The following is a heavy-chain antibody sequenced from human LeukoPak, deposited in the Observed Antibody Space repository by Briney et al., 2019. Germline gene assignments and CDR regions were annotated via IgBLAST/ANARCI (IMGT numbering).Heavy chain of an antibody. J-gene: IGHJ5*02. CDR2: IYYSGST. V-gene: IGHV4-30-4*08. CDR3: ARVSVGVGGNNWFDP. Sequence: SETLSLTCTVSGGSISSGDYYWSWIRQPPGKGLEWIGYIYYSGSTYYNLSLKSRVTISVDTSKNQFSLKLSSVTAADTAVYYCARVSVGVGGNNWFDPWGQGTLVTVSS. D-gene: IGHD3-16*01. CDR1: GGSISSGDYY.